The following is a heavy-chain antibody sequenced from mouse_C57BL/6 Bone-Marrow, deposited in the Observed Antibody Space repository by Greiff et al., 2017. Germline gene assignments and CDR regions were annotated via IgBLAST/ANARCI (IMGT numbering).Heavy chain of an antibody. D-gene: IGHD1-1*01. V-gene: IGHV5-4*01. CDR3: ARDRDYGSSLDY. CDR2: ISDGGSYT. J-gene: IGHJ2*01. CDR1: GFTFSSYA. Sequence: EVKLVESGGGLVKPGGSLKLSCAASGFTFSSYAMSWVRQTPEKRLEWVATISDGGSYTYNPDNVKGRFTISRDNAKNNLYLQMSHLKSEDTAMYYCARDRDYGSSLDYWGQGTTLTVSS.